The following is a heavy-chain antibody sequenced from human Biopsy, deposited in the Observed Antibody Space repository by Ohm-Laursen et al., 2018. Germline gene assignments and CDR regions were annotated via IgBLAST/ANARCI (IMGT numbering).Heavy chain of an antibody. J-gene: IGHJ6*02. D-gene: IGHD1-14*01. CDR2: INVYSNKK. CDR1: EFPFSGHS. CDR3: ARSPGRDRMDV. V-gene: IGHV3-48*04. Sequence: SLRLSCAASEFPFSGHSMNWVRQAPGRGLEWVSYINVYSNKKYYADSVKGRFIVSRDNDKNSLYLQMNSLRAEDTAVYHCARSPGRDRMDVWGQGTTVIVSS.